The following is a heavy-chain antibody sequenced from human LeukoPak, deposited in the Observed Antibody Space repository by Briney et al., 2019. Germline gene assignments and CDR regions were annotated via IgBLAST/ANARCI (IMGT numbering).Heavy chain of an antibody. J-gene: IGHJ4*02. D-gene: IGHD5-12*01. V-gene: IGHV1-18*01. CDR1: GYTFSSYG. CDR2: ISGYNGNT. CDR3: ARSSLRTITAGPFDY. Sequence: ASVKVSCKASGYTFSSYGIAWVRQAPGQGREWMGLISGYNGNTNYAQKLQGRVSMTTDIYTTTAYMELKSLTSDDTALYYCARSSLRTITAGPFDYWGQGTLVTVSS.